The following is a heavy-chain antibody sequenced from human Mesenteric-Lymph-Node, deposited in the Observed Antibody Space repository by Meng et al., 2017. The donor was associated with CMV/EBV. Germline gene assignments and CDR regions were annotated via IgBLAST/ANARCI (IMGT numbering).Heavy chain of an antibody. CDR3: AKGGAGGTAAGLDY. D-gene: IGHD6-13*01. Sequence: GESLKISCAASGFTFRSYTMHWVRQAPGKGLEWLTLISYDGDDIYYSDSVKGRFTISKDNSKNTLYLQMNSLRAEDTAVYYCAKGGAGGTAAGLDYWGQGTLVTVSS. CDR2: ISYDGDDI. J-gene: IGHJ4*02. V-gene: IGHV3-30-3*01. CDR1: GFTFRSYT.